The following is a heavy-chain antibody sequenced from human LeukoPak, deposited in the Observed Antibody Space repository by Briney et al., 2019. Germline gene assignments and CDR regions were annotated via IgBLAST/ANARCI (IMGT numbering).Heavy chain of an antibody. D-gene: IGHD6-19*01. CDR1: GGSISSSNW. V-gene: IGHV4-4*02. J-gene: IGHJ4*02. CDR2: IYHSGST. CDR3: ARDRSSGWYSSPNYFDY. Sequence: SETLSLTCAVSGGSISSSNWWSWIRQPPGKGLEWIGEIYHSGSTNYNPSLKSRVTISVDTSKNQFSLKLSSVTAADTAVYYCARDRSSGWYSSPNYFDYWGQGTLVTVSS.